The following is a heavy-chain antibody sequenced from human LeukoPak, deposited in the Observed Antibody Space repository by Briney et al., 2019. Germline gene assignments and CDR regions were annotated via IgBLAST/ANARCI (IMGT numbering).Heavy chain of an antibody. J-gene: IGHJ5*02. D-gene: IGHD6-19*01. Sequence: ASVKVSCKASGYTFTSYGISWVRQAPGQGLEWMGWISAYNGNTNYAQKLQGRVTMTTDTSTSTAYMELRSLRSEDTAVYYCATVPGYSSGWFWFDPWGQGTLVTVSS. CDR1: GYTFTSYG. CDR2: ISAYNGNT. V-gene: IGHV1-18*01. CDR3: ATVPGYSSGWFWFDP.